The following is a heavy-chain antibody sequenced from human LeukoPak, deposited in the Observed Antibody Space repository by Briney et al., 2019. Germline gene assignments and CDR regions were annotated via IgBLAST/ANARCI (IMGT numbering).Heavy chain of an antibody. CDR2: FDPEDGET. D-gene: IGHD6-19*01. Sequence: ASVKVSCEVSGYTLTELSMHWVRQAPGKGLEWMGGFDPEDGETIYAQKFQGRVTMTEDTSTDTAYMELSSLRSEDTAVYYCATDHEGSSGWYRVYWGQGTLVTVSS. CDR3: ATDHEGSSGWYRVY. CDR1: GYTLTELS. J-gene: IGHJ4*02. V-gene: IGHV1-24*01.